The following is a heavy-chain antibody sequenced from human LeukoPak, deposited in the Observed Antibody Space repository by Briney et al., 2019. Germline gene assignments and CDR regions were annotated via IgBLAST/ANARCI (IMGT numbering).Heavy chain of an antibody. D-gene: IGHD2-2*01. Sequence: SETLSLTCTVSGGSISSYYWSWIRQPAGKGLEWIGRIYTSGSTNYNPSLKRRVTMSVDTSKNQFSLKLSSVTAADTAVYYCASKSVVPAALSYYYYGMDVWGQGTTVTVSS. CDR2: IYTSGST. V-gene: IGHV4-4*07. CDR1: GGSISSYY. CDR3: ASKSVVPAALSYYYYGMDV. J-gene: IGHJ6*02.